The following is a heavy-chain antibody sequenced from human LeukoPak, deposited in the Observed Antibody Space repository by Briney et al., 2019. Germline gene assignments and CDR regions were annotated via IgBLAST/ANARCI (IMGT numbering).Heavy chain of an antibody. V-gene: IGHV3-53*01. J-gene: IGHJ4*02. CDR3: ARGYCSSTSCYEAFDY. CDR1: GFTVSSNY. D-gene: IGHD2-2*01. Sequence: GGSLRLSCAASGFTVSSNYMSWVRQAPGKGLEWVSVIYSGGSTYYADSVKGRFTISRDNSKNTLYLQMNSLRAEDTAVYYCARGYCSSTSCYEAFDYWGQGTLVTVSS. CDR2: IYSGGST.